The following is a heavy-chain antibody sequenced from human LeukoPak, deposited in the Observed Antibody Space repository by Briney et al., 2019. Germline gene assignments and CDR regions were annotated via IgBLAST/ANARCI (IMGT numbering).Heavy chain of an antibody. CDR1: GFTFSSYA. Sequence: GSLRLSCAASGFTFSSYAMSWVRQAPGKGLEWVAVISYDGSNKYYADSVKGRFTISRDNSKNTLYLQMNSLRAEDTAVYYCARIAAADYWGQGTLVTVSS. CDR3: ARIAAADY. V-gene: IGHV3-30-3*01. CDR2: ISYDGSNK. D-gene: IGHD6-13*01. J-gene: IGHJ4*02.